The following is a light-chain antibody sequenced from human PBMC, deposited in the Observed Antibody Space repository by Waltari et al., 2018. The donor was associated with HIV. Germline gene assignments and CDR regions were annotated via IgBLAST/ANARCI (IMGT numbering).Light chain of an antibody. CDR1: TSNIGSNF. V-gene: IGLV1-51*01. Sequence: QSVLTQPPSVSAAPGQQVPISCSGSTSNIGSNFVSRYQQFSETAPKLLIFDNDKRPSGIPDRFSGAKSGTSATLGLTGLQSGDEANYYCATWDNKLSALVFGGGTKVTVL. CDR2: DND. CDR3: ATWDNKLSALV. J-gene: IGLJ2*01.